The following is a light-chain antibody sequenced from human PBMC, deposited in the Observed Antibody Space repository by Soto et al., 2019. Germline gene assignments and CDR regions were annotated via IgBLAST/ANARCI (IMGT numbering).Light chain of an antibody. J-gene: IGKJ4*01. V-gene: IGKV1-6*01. CDR1: QGIRND. CDR2: AAS. Sequence: AIQMTQSPSSLSASVGGRVTLTCRASQGIRNDLGWYQQKPGKAPKVLIYAASTLQSGVPSRFSGSGFGTDFTLTISSLQPDDFATYYCLQDYSYPLTFGGGTKVDIK. CDR3: LQDYSYPLT.